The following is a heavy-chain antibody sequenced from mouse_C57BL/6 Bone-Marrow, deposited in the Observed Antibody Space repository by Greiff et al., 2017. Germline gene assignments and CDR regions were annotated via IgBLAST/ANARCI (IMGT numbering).Heavy chain of an antibody. CDR3: AGLLITTVEDYAIDY. Sequence: EVQLVESGGDFVMPGASLKLSCAASGFTFTSYGMSWVRQTPDQRLEWVATISSGGSYTYYQDSVKGRFTISRDNAENTLYLTSCRLMSEVTAMYYGAGLLITTVEDYAIDYWGQGTSVTVSS. CDR1: GFTFTSYG. J-gene: IGHJ4*01. V-gene: IGHV5-6*01. D-gene: IGHD1-1*01. CDR2: ISSGGSYT.